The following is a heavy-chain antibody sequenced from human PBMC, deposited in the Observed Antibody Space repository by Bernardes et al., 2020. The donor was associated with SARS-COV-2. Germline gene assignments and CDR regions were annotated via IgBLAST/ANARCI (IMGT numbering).Heavy chain of an antibody. CDR2: IYPRDSDT. V-gene: IGHV5-51*01. D-gene: IGHD6-13*01. Sequence: GEYLKISCEASGYSITHYWIAWVRQMPGKGLEWMGVIYPRDSDTRYSPSFQGHVTISADKSINTAYLQWSSLKASDTAIYYCATSNVAAADKYYFEYWGQGTQVTVSS. CDR3: ATSNVAAADKYYFEY. J-gene: IGHJ4*02. CDR1: GYSITHYW.